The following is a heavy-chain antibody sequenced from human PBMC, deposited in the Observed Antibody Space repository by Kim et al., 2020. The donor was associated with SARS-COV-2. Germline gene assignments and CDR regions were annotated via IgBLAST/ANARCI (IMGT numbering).Heavy chain of an antibody. D-gene: IGHD3-16*01. Sequence: ASVKVSCKASGYTFTSYAMHWVRQAPGQRLEWMGWINAGNGNTKYSQKFQGRVTITRDTSASTAYMELSSLRSEDTAVYYCARDRYDYVWGSPTAWYWGQGTLVTVSS. V-gene: IGHV1-3*01. CDR2: INAGNGNT. CDR3: ARDRYDYVWGSPTAWY. CDR1: GYTFTSYA. J-gene: IGHJ4*02.